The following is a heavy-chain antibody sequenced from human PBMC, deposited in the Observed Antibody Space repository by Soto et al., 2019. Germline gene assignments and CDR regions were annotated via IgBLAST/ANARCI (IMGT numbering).Heavy chain of an antibody. V-gene: IGHV3-23*01. D-gene: IGHD2-8*01. CDR2: ISGSGGRT. CDR1: GFTFSNYA. Sequence: EVQLLESGGGLVQPGGSLRLSCAASGFTFSNYAMSWVRQAPGKGLEWVSTISGSGGRTYYADSVKGRFTISRDNSRNTVYLQMNSLSAEDTAVYYCARGPNGVRPTAEYFQHWGQGTLVTVSS. J-gene: IGHJ1*01. CDR3: ARGPNGVRPTAEYFQH.